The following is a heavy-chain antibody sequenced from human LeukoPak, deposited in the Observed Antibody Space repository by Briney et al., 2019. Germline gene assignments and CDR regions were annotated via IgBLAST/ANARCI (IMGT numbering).Heavy chain of an antibody. Sequence: SETLSLTCTVSGGSINGYYWSWIRQPPGKGLEWIGYIFWSGTSNYNPSLKSRVTISVDASRNQFSLKLSSVTAADTAVYYCARARYPMVRGVNWFDPWGQGTLVTVSS. CDR3: ARARYPMVRGVNWFDP. D-gene: IGHD3-10*01. CDR2: IFWSGTS. CDR1: GGSINGYY. J-gene: IGHJ5*02. V-gene: IGHV4-59*12.